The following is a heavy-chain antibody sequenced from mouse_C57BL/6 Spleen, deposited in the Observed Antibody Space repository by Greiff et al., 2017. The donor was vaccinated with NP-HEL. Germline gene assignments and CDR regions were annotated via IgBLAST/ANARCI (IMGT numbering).Heavy chain of an antibody. D-gene: IGHD1-1*01. CDR3: TRAPYYYGSSYAMDY. CDR2: ISSGGDYI. CDR1: GFTFSSYA. V-gene: IGHV5-9-1*02. J-gene: IGHJ4*01. Sequence: EVKLMESGEGLVKPGGSLKLSCAASGFTFSSYAMSWVRQTPEKRLEWVAYISSGGDYIYYADTVKGGFTISRDNARNTLYLQMSSLKSEDTAMYYCTRAPYYYGSSYAMDYWGQGTSVTVSS.